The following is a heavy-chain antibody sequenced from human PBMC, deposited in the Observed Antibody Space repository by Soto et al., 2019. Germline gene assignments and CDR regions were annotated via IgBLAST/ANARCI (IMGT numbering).Heavy chain of an antibody. J-gene: IGHJ6*02. D-gene: IGHD3-3*01. CDR3: ARDIRYYDFWSGYPTTTDYGMDV. Sequence: GGSLRLSCAASGFTFSSYGMHWVRQAPGKGLEWVAVIWYDGSNKYYADSVKGRFTISRDNSKNTLYLQMNSLRAEDTAVYYCARDIRYYDFWSGYPTTTDYGMDVWGQGTTVTVSS. CDR1: GFTFSSYG. V-gene: IGHV3-33*01. CDR2: IWYDGSNK.